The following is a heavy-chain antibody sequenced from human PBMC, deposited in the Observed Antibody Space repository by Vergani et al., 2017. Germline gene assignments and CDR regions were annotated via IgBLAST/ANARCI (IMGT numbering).Heavy chain of an antibody. J-gene: IGHJ5*02. D-gene: IGHD1-1*01. CDR2: ISSSGSTI. Sequence: QVQLVESGGGLVKPGGSLRLSCAASGFTFSDYYMSWIRQAPGKGLEWVSYISSSGSTIYYADSVKGRFTISRDNAKHSLYLQMNSLRDEDTAVYYCARDGGASWWNDEGDWFDPWGQGTLVTVSS. V-gene: IGHV3-11*01. CDR1: GFTFSDYY. CDR3: ARDGGASWWNDEGDWFDP.